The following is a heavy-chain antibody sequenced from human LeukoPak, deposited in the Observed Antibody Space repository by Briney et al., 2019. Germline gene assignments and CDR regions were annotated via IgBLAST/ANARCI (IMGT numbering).Heavy chain of an antibody. D-gene: IGHD1-26*01. CDR2: IYYSGST. V-gene: IGHV4-39*02. J-gene: IGHJ6*03. CDR3: ARDREGPGGYYYYYMDV. CDR1: GGSISSSSYY. Sequence: SETLSLTCTVSGGSISSSSYYWGWIRQPPGKGLEWIGSIYYSGSTYYNPSLKSRVTISVDTSKNQFSLKLSPVTAADTAVYYCARDREGPGGYYYYYMDVWGKGTTVTVSS.